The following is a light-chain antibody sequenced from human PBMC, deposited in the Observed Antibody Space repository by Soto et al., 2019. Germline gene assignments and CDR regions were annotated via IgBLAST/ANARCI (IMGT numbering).Light chain of an antibody. Sequence: QSALTQPASVSGSPGQSITVSCTGTSSDVGSYNLVSWYQHHPGKAPQLMIYEVTKRPSGVSDRFSGSKSGNTASLTISGLQAEDEADYYCCSYAGSSNFSVFGTGTKGTVL. V-gene: IGLV2-23*02. CDR3: CSYAGSSNFSV. CDR1: SSDVGSYNL. J-gene: IGLJ1*01. CDR2: EVT.